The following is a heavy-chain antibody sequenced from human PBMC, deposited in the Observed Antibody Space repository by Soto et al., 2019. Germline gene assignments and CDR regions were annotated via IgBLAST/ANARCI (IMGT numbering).Heavy chain of an antibody. V-gene: IGHV1-58*01. CDR2: IVVGSGNT. Sequence: SVKVSCKASGFTFTSSAVQWVRQARGQRLEWIGWIVVGSGNTNYAQKFQERVTITRDMSTSTAYMELSSLRSEDTAVYYCAALIVDTDAFDIWGQGTMVTVSS. D-gene: IGHD5-18*01. J-gene: IGHJ3*02. CDR3: AALIVDTDAFDI. CDR1: GFTFTSSA.